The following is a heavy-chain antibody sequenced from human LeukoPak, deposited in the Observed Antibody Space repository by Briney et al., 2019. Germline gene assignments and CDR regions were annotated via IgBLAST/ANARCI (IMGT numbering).Heavy chain of an antibody. Sequence: GGSLRLSCTLSDFTFRHYGLTWFRQAPGKGLEWVGYIQSEGGGGTTRYAAAVVGRFIISRDDSKSVAFLQMDSLKIDDTGVHYCARDVGGRTPFRFWGQGTMVAVSS. J-gene: IGHJ4*02. D-gene: IGHD2-15*01. CDR1: DFTFRHYG. CDR2: IQSEGGGGTT. V-gene: IGHV3-49*03. CDR3: ARDVGGRTPFRF.